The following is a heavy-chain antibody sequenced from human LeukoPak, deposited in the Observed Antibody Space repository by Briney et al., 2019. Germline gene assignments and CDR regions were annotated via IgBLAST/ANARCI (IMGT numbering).Heavy chain of an antibody. CDR1: GFTFSSYA. CDR2: ISGSGGST. J-gene: IGHJ4*02. D-gene: IGHD4-23*01. V-gene: IGHV3-23*01. Sequence: GGSLRLSCAASGFTFSSYAMGWVRQAPGKGLEWVSAISGSGGSTYYADSVKGRFTISRDNSKNTLYLQMNSLRAEDTAVYYCASTVVTPGGADYWGQGTLVTVSS. CDR3: ASTVVTPGGADY.